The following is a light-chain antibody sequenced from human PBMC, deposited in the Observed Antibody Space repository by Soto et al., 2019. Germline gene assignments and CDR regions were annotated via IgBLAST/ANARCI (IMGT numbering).Light chain of an antibody. CDR3: SSYTSSSTPYV. CDR1: SSDVGGYNY. J-gene: IGLJ1*01. Sequence: QSALTQPASVSGSPGQSITISCTGTSSDVGGYNYVSWYQQHQGNAPKLMIYEVSNRPSGVSNRFSGSKSGNTASLTISGVQAEDEADYYCSSYTSSSTPYVFGTGTKLTV. V-gene: IGLV2-14*01. CDR2: EVS.